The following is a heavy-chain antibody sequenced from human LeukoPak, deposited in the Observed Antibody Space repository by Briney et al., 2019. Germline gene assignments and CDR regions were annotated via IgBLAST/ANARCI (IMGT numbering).Heavy chain of an antibody. Sequence: GGSLTLSCAASGFFVSDNYMAWVRQAPEEGLEWVSTIYSGGSTYYARSVEGRFVISRDTSKNSFFLQMDGLRVEDTAVYFCARAACSGVSCYGADFYYYMDVWGEGTTVTVSS. CDR3: ARAACSGVSCYGADFYYYMDV. CDR1: GFFVSDNY. J-gene: IGHJ6*03. CDR2: IYSGGST. V-gene: IGHV3-53*01. D-gene: IGHD2-15*01.